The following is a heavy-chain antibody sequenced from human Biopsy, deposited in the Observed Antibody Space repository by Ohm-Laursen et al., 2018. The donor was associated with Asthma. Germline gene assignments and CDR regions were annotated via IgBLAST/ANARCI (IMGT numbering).Heavy chain of an antibody. CDR2: IKQDGSEK. V-gene: IGHV3-7*05. D-gene: IGHD3-3*01. CDR1: GFTFSSYW. J-gene: IGHJ5*02. CDR3: ARDTRPNWFDP. Sequence: SLRLSCSASGFTFSSYWMSWVRQAPGKGLEWVANIKQDGSEKYYVDYVKGRFTISRDNAKNSLYLQMNSLRAEDTAVYYCARDTRPNWFDPWGQGTLVTVSS.